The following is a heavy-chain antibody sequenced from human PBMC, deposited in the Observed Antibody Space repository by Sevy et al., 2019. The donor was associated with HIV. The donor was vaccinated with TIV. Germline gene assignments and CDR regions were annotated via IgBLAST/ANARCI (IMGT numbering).Heavy chain of an antibody. V-gene: IGHV1-24*01. D-gene: IGHD3-22*01. CDR1: GYTLTQLS. CDR3: ATTKDYYDSSGSPFDY. J-gene: IGHJ4*02. Sequence: ASVKVSCKVSGYTLTQLSMHWVRQAPGKGLEWMGSFDPEDGETLYAQKFQGRVTMTEDTSTDTAYMELRSLRSDDTAVYYCATTKDYYDSSGSPFDYWGQRTLVTVSS. CDR2: FDPEDGET.